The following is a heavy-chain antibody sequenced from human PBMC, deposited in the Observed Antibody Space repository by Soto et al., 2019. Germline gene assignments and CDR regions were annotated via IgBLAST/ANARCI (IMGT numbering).Heavy chain of an antibody. D-gene: IGHD3-9*01. CDR2: IIPIFGTA. Sequence: ASVKVSCKASAGSVSSYAMSWVRQAPGQGLEWMGGIIPIFGTANYAQKFQGRVTITADESTSTAYMELSSLRSEDTAVYYCAIETGYSGYWGQGTLVTVSS. CDR1: AGSVSSYA. V-gene: IGHV1-69*13. CDR3: AIETGYSGY. J-gene: IGHJ4*02.